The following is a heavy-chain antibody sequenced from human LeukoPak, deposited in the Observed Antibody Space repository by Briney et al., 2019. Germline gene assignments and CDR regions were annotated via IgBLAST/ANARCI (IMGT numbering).Heavy chain of an antibody. Sequence: PGGSLRLSCAASGFTFSSYSMNWVRQAPGKGLEYVSAISSNGGSTYYADSVKGRFTISRDNSKNTLYLQMSSLRAEDTAVYYCVRGDQRITMVRGVNPDAFDIWGQGTMVTVSS. CDR1: GFTFSSYS. J-gene: IGHJ3*02. CDR2: ISSNGGST. D-gene: IGHD3-10*01. V-gene: IGHV3-64D*09. CDR3: VRGDQRITMVRGVNPDAFDI.